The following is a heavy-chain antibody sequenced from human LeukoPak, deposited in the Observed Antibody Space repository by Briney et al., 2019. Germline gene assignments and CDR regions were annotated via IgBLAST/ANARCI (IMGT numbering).Heavy chain of an antibody. Sequence: GGSLRLSCAASGFTFNSYAMSWVRQAPGKGLEWVSSISSSGSYIYYADSVKGRFTTSRDNAKNSLYLQMNSLRAEDTAVYYCARDPDYWGQGTLVTVSS. CDR2: ISSSGSYI. V-gene: IGHV3-21*01. J-gene: IGHJ4*02. CDR3: ARDPDY. CDR1: GFTFNSYA.